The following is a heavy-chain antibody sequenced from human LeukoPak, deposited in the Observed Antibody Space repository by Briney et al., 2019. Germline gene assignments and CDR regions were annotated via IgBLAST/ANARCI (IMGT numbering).Heavy chain of an antibody. V-gene: IGHV4-39*01. J-gene: IGHJ6*03. CDR1: SGSISSNNYY. CDR3: ARLVSYDVLTENFYKYYMDV. CDR2: IYYTGST. D-gene: IGHD3-9*01. Sequence: SETLSLTCTVSSGSISSNNYYWGWIRQPPGKGLEWIGSIYYTGSTFYNPSLKSRVTMSLDALKNQFTLKVTSVTATDTAVSYCARLVSYDVLTENFYKYYMDVWGKGTTVTVSS.